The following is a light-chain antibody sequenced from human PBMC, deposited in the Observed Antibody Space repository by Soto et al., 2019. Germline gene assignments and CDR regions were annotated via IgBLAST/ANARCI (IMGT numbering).Light chain of an antibody. CDR2: GAS. Sequence: EIVLTQSPGTLSLSPGERATLSCRASQSVSSRYLAWYQQKPGQAPRLLIYGASSRATGIPDRFSGSGSGTVFTLTTIRREPEVFSWYCCEHYDSVSRTFGQGTKGDSK. V-gene: IGKV3-20*01. CDR1: QSVSSRY. CDR3: EHYDSVSRT. J-gene: IGKJ1*01.